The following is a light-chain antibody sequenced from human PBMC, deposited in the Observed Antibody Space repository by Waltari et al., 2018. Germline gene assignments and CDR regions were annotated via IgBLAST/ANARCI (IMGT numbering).Light chain of an antibody. V-gene: IGKV1-5*03. CDR1: ENVSKW. CDR3: QHSYTDSDT. Sequence: DIQMTQSPSTLSASVGDRVTITCRASENVSKWLAWYQQKPGKAPKLRVYKASTLRSGVPSRFSGSGSETEFSLTISSLQPDDFATYCCQHSYTDSDTFGQGTKLEIK. J-gene: IGKJ2*01. CDR2: KAS.